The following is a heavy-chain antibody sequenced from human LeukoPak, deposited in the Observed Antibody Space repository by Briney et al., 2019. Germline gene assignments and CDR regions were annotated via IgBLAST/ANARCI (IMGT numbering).Heavy chain of an antibody. CDR1: GFTFDSYA. J-gene: IGHJ6*03. D-gene: IGHD2-2*01. Sequence: QPGGSLSLSCAASGFTFDSYAMTWVRQAPGKGLEWVSSISGGGGITNYADSVKGRFTISRDSSKYTLFLQMNSLRAEDTAVYYCAKYGVDCSSTSCYPLYYMDVWGKGTTVTVSS. CDR3: AKYGVDCSSTSCYPLYYMDV. V-gene: IGHV3-23*01. CDR2: ISGGGGIT.